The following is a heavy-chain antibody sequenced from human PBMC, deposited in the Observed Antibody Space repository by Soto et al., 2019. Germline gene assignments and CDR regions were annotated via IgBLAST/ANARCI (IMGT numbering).Heavy chain of an antibody. V-gene: IGHV3-15*07. J-gene: IGHJ6*03. CDR3: AKVGVGPDIVVVPAALRRYYYYYMDV. D-gene: IGHD2-2*01. CDR2: IKSKGNGGTI. Sequence: PGGSLRLSCAASGFTFNTAWMNWVRQTPGKGLEWVGRIKSKGNGGTIDYAAPVKGRFTISRDDSKNTLYLQMNSLRAEDTAVYYCAKVGVGPDIVVVPAALRRYYYYYMDVWGKGTTVTVSS. CDR1: GFTFNTAW.